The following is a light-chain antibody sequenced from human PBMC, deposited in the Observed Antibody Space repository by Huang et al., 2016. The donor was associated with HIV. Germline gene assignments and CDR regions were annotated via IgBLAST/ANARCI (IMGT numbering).Light chain of an antibody. V-gene: IGKV1-5*03. CDR2: KAS. CDR3: HQYNSYPLT. CDR1: QSIGSW. Sequence: DIQMTQSPSTLSASVGDRVTITCRASQSIGSWLAWYQQKPGQAPELLIYKASSLERRVPPRFSGSGSGTEFTLTISSLQPDDFATYYCHQYNSYPLTFGGGTKVEIK. J-gene: IGKJ4*01.